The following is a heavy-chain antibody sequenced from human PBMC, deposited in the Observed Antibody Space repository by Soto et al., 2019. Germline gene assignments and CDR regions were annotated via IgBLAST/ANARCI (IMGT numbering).Heavy chain of an antibody. Sequence: WGSLRLSCAASGFTFITSWIHWVRQAPGMGLVWISRINSDGITAYADSVRGRFTISRDNAKNTLYLQMNSLRVEDTAVYYCARGGQLQGSWGQGTPVTVSS. J-gene: IGHJ5*02. V-gene: IGHV3-74*01. CDR1: GFTFITSW. CDR3: ARGGQLQGS. CDR2: INSDGIT. D-gene: IGHD5-18*01.